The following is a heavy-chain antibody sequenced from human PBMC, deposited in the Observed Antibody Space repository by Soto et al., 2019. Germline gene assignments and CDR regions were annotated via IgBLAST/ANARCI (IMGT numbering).Heavy chain of an antibody. CDR3: ASTTVTALNFDY. J-gene: IGHJ4*02. CDR2: IIPIFGTA. Sequence: SVKVSCKASGGTFSSYAISWVRQAPGRGLEWMGGIIPIFGTANYAQKFQGRVTITADKSTSTAYMELSSLRSEDTAVYYCASTTVTALNFDYWGQGTLVTVSS. D-gene: IGHD4-17*01. V-gene: IGHV1-69*06. CDR1: GGTFSSYA.